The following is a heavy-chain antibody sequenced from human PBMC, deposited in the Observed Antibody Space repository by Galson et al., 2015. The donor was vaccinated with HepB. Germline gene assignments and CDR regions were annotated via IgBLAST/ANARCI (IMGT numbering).Heavy chain of an antibody. CDR3: TRECEPDYYDSSGYSHFDY. J-gene: IGHJ4*02. CDR2: IIPIFGTA. D-gene: IGHD3-22*01. V-gene: IGHV1-69*13. Sequence: SVKVSCKASGGTFSSYAISWVRQAPGQGLEWMGGIIPIFGTANYAQKFQGRVTITADESTSTAYMELSSLRSEDTAVYYCTRECEPDYYDSSGYSHFDYWGQGTLVTVSS. CDR1: GGTFSSYA.